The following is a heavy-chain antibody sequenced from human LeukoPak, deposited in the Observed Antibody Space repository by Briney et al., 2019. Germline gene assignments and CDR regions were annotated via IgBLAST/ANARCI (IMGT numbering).Heavy chain of an antibody. J-gene: IGHJ4*02. V-gene: IGHV3-7*04. CDR2: IKQDGSAK. CDR3: ARGDKWSFDY. Sequence: GGSLRLSCAASGFTFSSSWVHWVRQAPGKGLEWVANIKQDGSAKNYVDSVKGRFTISRDNAKNSLYLQMNSLRAEDTAVHYCARGDKWSFDYWGQGTLVTVSS. D-gene: IGHD2-15*01. CDR1: GFTFSSSW.